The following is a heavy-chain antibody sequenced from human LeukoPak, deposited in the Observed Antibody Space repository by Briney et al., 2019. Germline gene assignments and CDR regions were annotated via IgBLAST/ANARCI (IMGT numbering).Heavy chain of an antibody. CDR2: ISGSGVST. V-gene: IGHV3-23*01. D-gene: IGHD3-22*01. J-gene: IGHJ3*02. CDR3: AKFTTYYYDLDI. CDR1: GFTFSSYA. Sequence: QPGGSLRLSCAASGFTFSSYAMSWVRQAPGKGLEWVSAISGSGVSTYYADSVKGRFTISRDNSKNTLYLQMNTLRAEDTALYYCAKFTTYYYDLDIRGQGTMVTVSS.